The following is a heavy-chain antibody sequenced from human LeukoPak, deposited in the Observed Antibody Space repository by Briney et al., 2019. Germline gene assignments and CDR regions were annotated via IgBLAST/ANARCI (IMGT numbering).Heavy chain of an antibody. CDR1: GGSISSSY. V-gene: IGHV4-4*07. Sequence: SETLSLTCSVSGGSISSSYWSWIRQPAGKGLEWIGRIYTSGTFNYNPSLKSRVTISVDTSKNQFSLKLSSVTAADTAVYYCARVGGVTMIVVVTGDAFDIWGQGTMVTVSS. CDR3: ARVGGVTMIVVVTGDAFDI. CDR2: IYTSGTF. D-gene: IGHD3-22*01. J-gene: IGHJ3*02.